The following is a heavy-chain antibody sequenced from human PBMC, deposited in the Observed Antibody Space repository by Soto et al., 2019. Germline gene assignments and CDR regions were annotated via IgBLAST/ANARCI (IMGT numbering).Heavy chain of an antibody. CDR3: ARPYNSGWYGAFDI. CDR2: MYYSGST. J-gene: IGHJ3*02. D-gene: IGHD6-19*01. Sequence: TPSITWTVSCGSLSGYYWSWIRQPPGKGLEWIAFMYYSGSTSYNPSLKSRVTISLDTSKNQFSLKMSSVTAADTAMYYCARPYNSGWYGAFDIWGQGTMVTVSS. V-gene: IGHV4-59*08. CDR1: CGSLSGYY.